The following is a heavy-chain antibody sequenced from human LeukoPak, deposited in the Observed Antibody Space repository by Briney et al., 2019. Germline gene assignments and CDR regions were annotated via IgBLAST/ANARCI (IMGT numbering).Heavy chain of an antibody. V-gene: IGHV3-74*01. CDR2: ADGGGSST. J-gene: IGHJ4*01. CDR3: ARGPGSSGGACVGDY. D-gene: IGHD3-22*01. CDR1: GFTFSTHW. Sequence: PGGSLGLSCAASGFTFSTHWMHWVRQVPGRGPVWVSRADGGGSSTSYADSVKGRFSISGDNAKSTLYLQMNGLRAEDTAVYYCARGPGSSGGACVGDYWGHGTLVTVSS.